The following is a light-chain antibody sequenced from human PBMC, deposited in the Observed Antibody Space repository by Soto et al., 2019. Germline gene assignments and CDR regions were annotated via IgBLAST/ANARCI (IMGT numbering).Light chain of an antibody. CDR1: QSVSSSY. Sequence: EIVLTQSPGTLSLSPGERATLPCRASQSVSSSYLAWYQQKPGQAPRLLIYGASSRATGIPDRFSGSGSGTDFTLTIIRLEPEDFAVYYCQQYGSSPWTFGQGTKVEIK. CDR2: GAS. V-gene: IGKV3-20*01. J-gene: IGKJ1*01. CDR3: QQYGSSPWT.